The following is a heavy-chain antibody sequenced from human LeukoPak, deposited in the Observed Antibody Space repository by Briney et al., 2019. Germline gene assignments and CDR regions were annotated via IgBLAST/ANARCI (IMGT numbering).Heavy chain of an antibody. D-gene: IGHD6-19*01. J-gene: IGHJ5*02. CDR2: ISSTGGTI. CDR3: ARGYRAAVADNWFDP. V-gene: IGHV3-48*01. Sequence: GGSLRLSCVGSGFTFSNYLMNWVRQAPWKGLEWVSFISSTGGTIYYADAVKGRFTVSRDNAKNTLYLQMNSLRAEDTAVYYCARGYRAAVADNWFDPWGRGTLVTVSS. CDR1: GFTFSNYL.